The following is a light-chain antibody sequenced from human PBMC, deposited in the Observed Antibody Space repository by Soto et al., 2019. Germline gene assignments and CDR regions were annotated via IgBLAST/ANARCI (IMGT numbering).Light chain of an antibody. J-gene: IGKJ3*01. Sequence: DIQMTQSPSSLSASVGDRVTITCRASQGISNYVAWYQQKPGKPPKLLIYAASTLQSGLPSRFSGSGSGTDFTLTINRLQPEDVATYSCQKYSSVPVFGPGTKVDIK. CDR1: QGISNY. CDR2: AAS. CDR3: QKYSSVPV. V-gene: IGKV1-27*01.